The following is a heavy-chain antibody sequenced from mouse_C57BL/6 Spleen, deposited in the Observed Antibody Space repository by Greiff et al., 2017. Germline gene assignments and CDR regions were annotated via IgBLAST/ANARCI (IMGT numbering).Heavy chain of an antibody. CDR2: IYWDDDK. J-gene: IGHJ1*03. V-gene: IGHV8-12*01. D-gene: IGHD1-1*01. Sequence: QVTLKESGPGILQSSQTLSLTCSFSGFSLSTSGMGVSWIRQPSGKGLEWLAHIYWDDDKRYNPSLKSRLTISKDTSRNQVFLKITSVDTADTATYYCARRPPYYGSSYWYFDVWGTGTTVTVSS. CDR3: ARRPPYYGSSYWYFDV. CDR1: GFSLSTSGMG.